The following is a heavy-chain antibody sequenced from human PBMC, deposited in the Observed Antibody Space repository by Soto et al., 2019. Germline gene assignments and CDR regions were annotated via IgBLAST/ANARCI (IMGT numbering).Heavy chain of an antibody. CDR1: GYTFTSYG. CDR2: ISAYNGNT. Sequence: ASVKVSCKASGYTFTSYGISWVRQAPGQGLEWMGWISAYNGNTNYAQKLQGRVTMTTDTSTSTAYMELRSLRSDDTAVYYCARDLSQFRYCSSTSCYGGGGDYYYYMDVWGKGTTVTVSS. D-gene: IGHD2-2*01. V-gene: IGHV1-18*01. J-gene: IGHJ6*03. CDR3: ARDLSQFRYCSSTSCYGGGGDYYYYMDV.